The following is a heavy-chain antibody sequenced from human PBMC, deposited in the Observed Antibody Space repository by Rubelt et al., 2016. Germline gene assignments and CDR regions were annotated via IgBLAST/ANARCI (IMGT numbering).Heavy chain of an antibody. Sequence: AISWVRQAPGQGLEWMGRIISILGIANYAQKFRGRVTITADKSTSTAYMELSSLRSEDTAVYYCATIGGSRPTLEFDYWGQGTLVTVSS. CDR3: ATIGGSRPTLEFDY. CDR2: IISILGIA. D-gene: IGHD6-13*01. V-gene: IGHV1-69*04. CDR1: A. J-gene: IGHJ4*02.